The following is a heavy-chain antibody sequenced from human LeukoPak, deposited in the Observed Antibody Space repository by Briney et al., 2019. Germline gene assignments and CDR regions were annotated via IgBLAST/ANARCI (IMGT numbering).Heavy chain of an antibody. D-gene: IGHD5-18*01. J-gene: IGHJ6*04. CDR1: GYTFTSYY. Sequence: GASVKVSCKASGYTFTSYYMHWVRQSPGQGREWMGIINPSGGSTSYAQKFQGRVTMTRDTSTSTVYMELRSLRSEETAVYYCARQAAMTPGNYYGMDVWGKGTTVTVSS. CDR3: ARQAAMTPGNYYGMDV. CDR2: INPSGGST. V-gene: IGHV1-46*01.